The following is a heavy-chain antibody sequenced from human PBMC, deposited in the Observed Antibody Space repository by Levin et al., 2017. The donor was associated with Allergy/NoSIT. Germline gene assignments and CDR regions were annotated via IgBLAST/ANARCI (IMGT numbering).Heavy chain of an antibody. CDR2: MNPNSGNT. D-gene: IGHD2-2*01. V-gene: IGHV1-8*01. Sequence: GASVKVSCKASGYTFTSYDINWVRQATGQGLEWMGWMNPNSGNTGYAQKFQGRVTMTRNTSISTAYMELSSLRSEDTAVYYCARGRYCSSTSCPRGVIIGHWGQGTLVTVSS. J-gene: IGHJ1*01. CDR1: GYTFTSYD. CDR3: ARGRYCSSTSCPRGVIIGH.